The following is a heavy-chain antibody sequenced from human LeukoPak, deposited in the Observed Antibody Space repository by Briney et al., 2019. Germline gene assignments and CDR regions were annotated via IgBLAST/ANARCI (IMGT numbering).Heavy chain of an antibody. Sequence: GGSLRLSCAASGFTFSRYGMSWVRQAPGKGLEWVSAISGGGSSTYYADSVKGRFTISRDNSKNTLYLQMNSLRAEDTAVYYCARDLSGVTGYTYGRGIDYWGQGTLVTVSS. D-gene: IGHD5-18*01. V-gene: IGHV3-23*01. CDR3: ARDLSGVTGYTYGRGIDY. CDR2: ISGGGSST. J-gene: IGHJ4*02. CDR1: GFTFSRYG.